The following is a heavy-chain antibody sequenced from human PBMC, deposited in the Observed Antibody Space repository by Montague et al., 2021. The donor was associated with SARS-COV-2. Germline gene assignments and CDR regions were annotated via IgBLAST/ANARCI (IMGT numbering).Heavy chain of an antibody. CDR2: RYQNGAT. V-gene: IGHV4-38-2*02. J-gene: IGHJ4*02. Sequence: SKTLSLTCSVSGFSISSGYYWGWIRQTPEKGLEWIGSRYQNGATYYSPSLKRPVTILLDTSKNQFSLSLTSVTAADTAVYYCARSGVGIFDFSYFDSWGQGSLVIVSS. D-gene: IGHD3-3*01. CDR1: GFSISSGYY. CDR3: ARSGVGIFDFSYFDS.